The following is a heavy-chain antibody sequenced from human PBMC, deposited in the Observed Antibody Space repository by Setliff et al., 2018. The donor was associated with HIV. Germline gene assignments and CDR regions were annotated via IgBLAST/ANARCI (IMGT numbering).Heavy chain of an antibody. V-gene: IGHV4-61*09. CDR3: ARSVPRYCSGGSCYPPLFDY. J-gene: IGHJ4*02. CDR1: GGSMRAGSYY. CDR2: ISSSGNT. Sequence: SETLSLTCAISGGSMRAGSYYWSWIRQPAGRGLEWIGHISSSGNTNYNPSLKSRVLVSLDTSRRQLSLKVTSVTAADTAVYYCARSVPRYCSGGSCYPPLFDYWGQGTLVTVSS. D-gene: IGHD2-15*01.